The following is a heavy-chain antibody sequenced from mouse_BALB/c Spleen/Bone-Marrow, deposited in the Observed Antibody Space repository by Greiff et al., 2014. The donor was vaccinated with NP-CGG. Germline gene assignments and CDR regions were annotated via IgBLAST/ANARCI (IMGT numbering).Heavy chain of an antibody. CDR2: INPGSGGT. CDR3: ARCLTGTSAKDY. Sequence: LEESGAELVRPGTSVKVSCKASGYAFTNYLIEWVKQRPGQGLEWIGVINPGSGGTNYNEKFKAKATLTADKSSSTAYMQLSSLTSDDSAVYFCARCLTGTSAKDYWGQGTSVTVSS. CDR1: GYAFTNYL. D-gene: IGHD4-1*01. V-gene: IGHV1-54*01. J-gene: IGHJ4*01.